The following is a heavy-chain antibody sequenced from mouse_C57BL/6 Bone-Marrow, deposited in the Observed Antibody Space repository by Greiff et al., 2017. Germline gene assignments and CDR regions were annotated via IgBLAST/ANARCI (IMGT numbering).Heavy chain of an antibody. CDR2: INPSSGYT. CDR1: GYTFTSYW. V-gene: IGHV1-7*01. CDR3: ARGYDFAWFAY. D-gene: IGHD2-4*01. J-gene: IGHJ3*01. Sequence: QVQLQQSGAELAKPGASVKLSCKASGYTFTSYWMHWVKQRPGQGLEWIGYINPSSGYTKYNQKFKAKATLTADKSSSTAYMQPSSLTYEDSAVYYCARGYDFAWFAYWGQGTLVTVSA.